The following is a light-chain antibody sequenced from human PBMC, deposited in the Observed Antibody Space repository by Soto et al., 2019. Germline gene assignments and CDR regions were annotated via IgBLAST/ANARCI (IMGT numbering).Light chain of an antibody. Sequence: IQMTHSPSSLSVSVLYRVTITFLAIQSINNYLNLYLQRPGQAPKLLIRSASTLQRGVPSRFSGSGSRTEFTLTIADLQPDDFGTYYCQQSLTMPITFGHGTRLEIK. CDR1: QSINNY. V-gene: IGKV1-39*01. CDR2: SAS. J-gene: IGKJ5*01. CDR3: QQSLTMPIT.